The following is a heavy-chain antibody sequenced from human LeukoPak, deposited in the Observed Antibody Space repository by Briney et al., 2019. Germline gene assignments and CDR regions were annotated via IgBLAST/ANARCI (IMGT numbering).Heavy chain of an antibody. V-gene: IGHV3-74*03. CDR1: GFTFSDYW. CDR3: ARDVYGLVDP. J-gene: IGHJ5*02. CDR2: INSDGSGP. D-gene: IGHD2-8*01. Sequence: GGSLRLSCAASGFTFSDYWMHWVRHTPEKGLMWVSKINSDGSGPQYAESVKGRFTISRDNAKNTLYLQMYSLRAEDTTVYYCARDVYGLVDPSGQGALVTASS.